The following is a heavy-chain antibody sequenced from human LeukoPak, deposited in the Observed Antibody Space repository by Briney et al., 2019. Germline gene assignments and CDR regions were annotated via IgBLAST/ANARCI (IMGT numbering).Heavy chain of an antibody. CDR1: GGSISCYH. V-gene: IGHV4-4*07. D-gene: IGHD6-19*01. Sequence: SETLSLTCTVSGGSISCYHWSWIRQPAGKGLEWISQIHTSGSTNYNPPLKSRVTMSIDTPENQPSLTIRSVTAADTAVYYCVRRDISSGWSFDYWGQGILVTVSS. CDR2: IHTSGST. CDR3: VRRDISSGWSFDY. J-gene: IGHJ4*02.